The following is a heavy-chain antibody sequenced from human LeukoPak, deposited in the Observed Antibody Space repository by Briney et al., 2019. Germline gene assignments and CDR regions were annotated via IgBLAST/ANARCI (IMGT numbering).Heavy chain of an antibody. CDR3: ARDPGDIVVVPAAFYGMDV. CDR1: GGSISSYY. Sequence: SETLSLTCTVSGGSISSYYWSWIRQPPGKGLEWIGYIYYSGSTNYNPSLKSRVTISVDTSKNQFSLKLSSVTAADTAVYYCARDPGDIVVVPAAFYGMDVWGQGTTVTVSS. CDR2: IYYSGST. V-gene: IGHV4-59*12. J-gene: IGHJ6*02. D-gene: IGHD2-2*01.